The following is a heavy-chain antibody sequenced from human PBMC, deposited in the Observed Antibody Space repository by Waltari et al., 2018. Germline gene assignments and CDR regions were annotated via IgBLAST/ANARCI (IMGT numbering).Heavy chain of an antibody. Sequence: EVQLVESGGGLVKPGGSLILSCAASGFPFLSHIINWVRQAQGKGLEWVTAISRSSSYIYYADSVKGRFTISRDNAKNSMYRQMNRLRAEDTAVYYCAAMEIDYWGQGTLVTVSS. J-gene: IGHJ4*02. CDR1: GFPFLSHI. CDR3: AAMEIDY. CDR2: ISRSSSYI. V-gene: IGHV3-21*01. D-gene: IGHD5-18*01.